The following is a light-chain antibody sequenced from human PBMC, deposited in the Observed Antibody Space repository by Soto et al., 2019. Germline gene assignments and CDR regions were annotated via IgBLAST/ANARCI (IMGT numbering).Light chain of an antibody. Sequence: ELVLTHSPGTLSLYPGERATLPCRASQSVSNSYLAWYQQKPGQAPRLLIYGASSRPTGIPDRFSGSGSGTDFTLTISRLEPEDFAVYYWQQYGSSSTFGQGTKVDIK. CDR3: QQYGSSST. J-gene: IGKJ1*01. CDR1: QSVSNSY. V-gene: IGKV3-20*01. CDR2: GAS.